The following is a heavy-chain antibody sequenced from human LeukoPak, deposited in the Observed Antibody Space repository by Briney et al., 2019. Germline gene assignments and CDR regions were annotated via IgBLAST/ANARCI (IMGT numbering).Heavy chain of an antibody. CDR1: GGSISSTSYY. D-gene: IGHD3-22*01. V-gene: IGHV4-39*01. Sequence: PSETLSLTCAVSGGSISSTSYYWAWIRQPPGKGLEWIGTIYYSGSTYHNPSLKSRVTMSVDTSRNQFSLKLSSVDAADTAVYYCARAGVRYFDSSGLYAFDFWGQGTTVTVSS. CDR2: IYYSGST. J-gene: IGHJ3*01. CDR3: ARAGVRYFDSSGLYAFDF.